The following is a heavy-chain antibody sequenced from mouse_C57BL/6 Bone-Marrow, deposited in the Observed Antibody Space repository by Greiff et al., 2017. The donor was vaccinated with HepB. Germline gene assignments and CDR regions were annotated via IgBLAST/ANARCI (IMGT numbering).Heavy chain of an antibody. CDR2: IWSGGST. CDR1: GFSLTSYG. Sequence: QVQLQQSGPGLVQPSQSLSITCTVSGFSLTSYGVHWVRQSPGKGLEWLGVIWSGGSTDYNAAFISRLSISKDNSKSQVFFKMNSLQADDTAIYYCARLGRPYYYAMDYWGQGTSVTVSS. V-gene: IGHV2-2*01. J-gene: IGHJ4*01. CDR3: ARLGRPYYYAMDY. D-gene: IGHD4-1*01.